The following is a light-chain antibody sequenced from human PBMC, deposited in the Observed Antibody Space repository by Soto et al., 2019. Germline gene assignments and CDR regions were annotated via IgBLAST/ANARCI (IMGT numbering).Light chain of an antibody. J-gene: IGKJ5*01. CDR1: QSVSDY. CDR3: QQYGSSIT. Sequence: TQSPATLSVSPGERATPSCRASQSVSDYLAWYQQRPGQAPRLLIYGTSSRATGIPDRFSGSGSGTDFTLTISRLEPEDFAVYYCQQYGSSITFCQGTLLEIK. CDR2: GTS. V-gene: IGKV3-20*01.